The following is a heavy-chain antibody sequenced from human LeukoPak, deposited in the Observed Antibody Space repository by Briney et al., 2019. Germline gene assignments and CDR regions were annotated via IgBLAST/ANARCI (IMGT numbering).Heavy chain of an antibody. J-gene: IGHJ4*02. Sequence: GSLRLSCAASGFTFSSYSMSWVRQAPGKGLEWIAYIYYSGSTNYNPSLKSRVTISVDTSKNQFSLKLSSVTAADTAVYYCATSYSSGWYSFDYWGQGTLVTVSS. CDR3: ATSYSSGWYSFDY. CDR1: GFTFSSYS. D-gene: IGHD6-19*01. CDR2: IYYSGST. V-gene: IGHV4-59*01.